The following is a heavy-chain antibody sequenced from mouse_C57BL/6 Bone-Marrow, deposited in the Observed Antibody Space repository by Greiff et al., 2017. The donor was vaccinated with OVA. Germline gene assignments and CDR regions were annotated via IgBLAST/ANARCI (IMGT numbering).Heavy chain of an antibody. J-gene: IGHJ4*01. V-gene: IGHV5-17*01. CDR2: ISSGSSTI. D-gene: IGHD1-1*01. Sequence: DVQLVESGGGLVKPGGSLKLSCAASGFTFSDYGMHWVRQAPEKGLEWVAYISSGSSTIYYADTVKGRFTISRDNAKNTLFLQMTSLRSEDTAMYYCARQYYYGSRRSPYAMDYWGQGTSVTVSS. CDR3: ARQYYYGSRRSPYAMDY. CDR1: GFTFSDYG.